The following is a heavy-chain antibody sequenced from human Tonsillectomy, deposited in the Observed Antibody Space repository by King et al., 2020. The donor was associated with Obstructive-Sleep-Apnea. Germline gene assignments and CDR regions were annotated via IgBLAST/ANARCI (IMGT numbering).Heavy chain of an antibody. V-gene: IGHV4-4*07. CDR1: GGSISSYY. D-gene: IGHD5-12*01. CDR2: IYTSGST. J-gene: IGHJ4*02. CDR3: ARDGGDIVATIPFLDY. Sequence: QLQESGPGLVKPSETLSLTCTVSGGSISSYYWSWIRQPAGKGLEWIGRIYTSGSTNYNPSLKSRVTMSVDTSKNQFSLKLSAVTAADTAVYYCARDGGDIVATIPFLDYWGQGTLVTVSS.